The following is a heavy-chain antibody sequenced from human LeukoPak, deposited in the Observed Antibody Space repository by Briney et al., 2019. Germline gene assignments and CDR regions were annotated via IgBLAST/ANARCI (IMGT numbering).Heavy chain of an antibody. Sequence: SETPSLTCAVYGGSFSGYYWSWIRQPPGKGLEWIGEINHSGSTNYNPSLKSRVTISVDTSKNQFSLKLSSVTAADTAVYYCARVYGDYFDYWGQGTLVTVSS. CDR3: ARVYGDYFDY. D-gene: IGHD4-17*01. V-gene: IGHV4-34*01. J-gene: IGHJ4*02. CDR1: GGSFSGYY. CDR2: INHSGST.